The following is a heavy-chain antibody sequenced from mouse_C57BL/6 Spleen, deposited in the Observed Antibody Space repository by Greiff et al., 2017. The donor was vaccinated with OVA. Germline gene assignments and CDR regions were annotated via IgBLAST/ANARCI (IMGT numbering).Heavy chain of an antibody. V-gene: IGHV1-61*01. J-gene: IGHJ2*01. CDR1: GYTFTSYW. CDR2: IYPSDSET. CDR3: ARESGNWHYFDY. D-gene: IGHD2-1*01. Sequence: QVQLQQPGAELVRPGSSVKLSCKASGYTFTSYWMDWVKQRPGQGLEWIGNIYPSDSETHYNQKFKDKATLTVDKSSSTAYMQLSSLTSEDSAVYYCARESGNWHYFDYWGQGTTLTVSS.